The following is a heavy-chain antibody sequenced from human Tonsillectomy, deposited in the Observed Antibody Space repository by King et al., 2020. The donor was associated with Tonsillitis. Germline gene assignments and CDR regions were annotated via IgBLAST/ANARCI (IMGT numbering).Heavy chain of an antibody. CDR3: ASSRYVRYCTDGYCYTPLSFDF. J-gene: IGHJ4*02. CDR2: ISFYGNNE. CDR1: GFTFSAYA. D-gene: IGHD2-8*01. V-gene: IGHV3-30-3*01. Sequence: VQLVESGGGVVQPGRSLRLSCAASGFTFSAYAIQWVRQAPGKGLEGVAVISFYGNNEYYADPVKARSTISRDNSKNTLYLQMNSLRSEDTAVYYCASSRYVRYCTDGYCYTPLSFDFWGQGTLVTVSS.